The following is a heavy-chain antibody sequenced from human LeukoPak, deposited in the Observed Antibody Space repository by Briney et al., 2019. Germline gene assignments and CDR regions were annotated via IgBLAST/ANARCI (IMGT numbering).Heavy chain of an antibody. D-gene: IGHD2-15*01. CDR2: ISYGGSNK. CDR3: AKDLMRVVAAVFDY. V-gene: IGHV3-30-3*01. J-gene: IGHJ4*02. Sequence: PGGSLRLSCAASGFTFSSYAMHWVRQAPGKGLEWVAVISYGGSNKYYADSVKGRFTISRDNSKNTLYLQMSSLRAEDTAVYYCAKDLMRVVAAVFDYWGQGTQVTVSS. CDR1: GFTFSSYA.